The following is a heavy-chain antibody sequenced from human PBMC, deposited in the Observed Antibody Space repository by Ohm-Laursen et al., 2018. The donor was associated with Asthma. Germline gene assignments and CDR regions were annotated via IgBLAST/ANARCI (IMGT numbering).Heavy chain of an antibody. CDR3: VTDAWWSYVH. J-gene: IGHJ4*02. Sequence: SLRLSCAASGFTFSNYWMRWVRQAPGKGLEWVVNIKRDGSEIYYVDSVKGRFTISRDNVENSVYLQMNSLRAEDTAVYYCVTDAWWSYVHWGLGTLVTVSS. CDR2: IKRDGSEI. V-gene: IGHV3-7*01. D-gene: IGHD1-26*01. CDR1: GFTFSNYW.